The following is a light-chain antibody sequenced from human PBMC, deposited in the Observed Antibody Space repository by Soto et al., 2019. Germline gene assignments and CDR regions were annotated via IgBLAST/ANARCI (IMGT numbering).Light chain of an antibody. V-gene: IGKV3-20*01. J-gene: IGKJ1*01. CDR1: QSVSSSY. CDR3: QQYGSSPQT. Sequence: DMVLTHSQGTLSLSPGERATLSCRASQSVSSSYLAWYQQKPGQAPRLLIYGASSRATGIPDRFSGSGSGTDFTLTISRLEPEDFAVYYCQQYGSSPQTFGQGTKVDIK. CDR2: GAS.